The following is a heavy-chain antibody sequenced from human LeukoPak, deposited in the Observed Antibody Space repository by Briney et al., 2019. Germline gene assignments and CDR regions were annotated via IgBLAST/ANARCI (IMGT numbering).Heavy chain of an antibody. CDR3: ARSRAGLDH. D-gene: IGHD5-24*01. Sequence: GGSLRLSCAVSGFTFSSNWMGWVRQAPGKGLEWVANINHDGSEKYYVDSVKGRFTISRDNAKNSLFLQMNSLRAEDTAVYYCARSRAGLDHWGQGTLATVSS. J-gene: IGHJ4*02. CDR1: GFTFSSNW. V-gene: IGHV3-7*01. CDR2: INHDGSEK.